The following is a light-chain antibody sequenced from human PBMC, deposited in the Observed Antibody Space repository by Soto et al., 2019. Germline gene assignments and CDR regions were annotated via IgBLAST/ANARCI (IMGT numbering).Light chain of an antibody. V-gene: IGLV2-8*01. CDR1: RSDIGVYNY. J-gene: IGLJ1*01. CDR2: EVN. CDR3: SSYAGSSNV. Sequence: QSALTQPPSASGSPGQSVTVSCAGTRSDIGVYNYVSWYRQHPGKAPKLLIYEVNKRPSGVPDRFSGSKSGNTASLTVSGLQAEDEADYYCSSYAGSSNVFGTGTKLTVL.